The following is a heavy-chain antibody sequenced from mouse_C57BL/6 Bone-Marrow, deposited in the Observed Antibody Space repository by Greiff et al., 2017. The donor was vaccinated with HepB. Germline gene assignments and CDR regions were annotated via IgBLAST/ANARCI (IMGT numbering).Heavy chain of an antibody. D-gene: IGHD2-2*01. CDR2: IDPSDSYT. V-gene: IGHV1-69*01. J-gene: IGHJ2*01. Sequence: QVHVKQPGAELVMPGASVKLSCKASGYTFTSYWMHWVKQRPGQGLEWIGEIDPSDSYTNYNQKFKGKSTLTVDKSSSTAYMQLSSLTSEDSAVYYCARWLGYFDYWGQGTTLTVSS. CDR1: GYTFTSYW. CDR3: ARWLGYFDY.